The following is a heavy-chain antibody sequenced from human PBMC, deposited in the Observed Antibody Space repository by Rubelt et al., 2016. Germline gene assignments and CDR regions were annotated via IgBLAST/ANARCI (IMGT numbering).Heavy chain of an antibody. CDR3: ARAGVTTADAFDI. CDR2: INSGGST. CDR1: GFTVSSNY. D-gene: IGHD4-11*01. Sequence: EVQLVESGGGLVQPGGSLRLSCAASGFTVSSNYMSWVRQAPGKGLEWVSVINSGGSTYYADSVKGRFTISRDNSKTTLYLQMNSLRAEDTAVYYCARAGVTTADAFDIWGQGTMVTVSS. J-gene: IGHJ3*02. V-gene: IGHV3-66*01.